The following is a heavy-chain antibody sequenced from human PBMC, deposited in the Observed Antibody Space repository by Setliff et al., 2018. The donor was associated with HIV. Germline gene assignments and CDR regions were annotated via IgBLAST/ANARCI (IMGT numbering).Heavy chain of an antibody. D-gene: IGHD3-22*01. V-gene: IGHV1-2*06. CDR3: ARDPDYYDSSGPDDAFDI. CDR1: GYTFTGYY. J-gene: IGHJ3*02. Sequence: ASVKVSCKASGYTFTGYYMHWVRQAPGQGLEWMGRINPNSGGTKYAQKFQGRVTMTRDTSISTAYMELSRLISDDTAVYYCARDPDYYDSSGPDDAFDIWGQGTMVTVPS. CDR2: INPNSGGT.